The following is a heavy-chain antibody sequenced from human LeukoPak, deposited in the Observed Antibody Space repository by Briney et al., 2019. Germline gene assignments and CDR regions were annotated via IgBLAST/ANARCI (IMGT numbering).Heavy chain of an antibody. Sequence: SETLSLTCAVHGGSFSDYLWSWIRQPPGKGLEWIGEINHSGRTSYNPSLESRVTMSLDTSKIHLSLKLTSVTAADTAVYYCARGRRLYQPCYFFDPWGQGTLVTVSS. CDR2: INHSGRT. V-gene: IGHV4-34*01. J-gene: IGHJ5*02. CDR3: ARGRRLYQPCYFFDP. CDR1: GGSFSDYL. D-gene: IGHD2/OR15-2a*01.